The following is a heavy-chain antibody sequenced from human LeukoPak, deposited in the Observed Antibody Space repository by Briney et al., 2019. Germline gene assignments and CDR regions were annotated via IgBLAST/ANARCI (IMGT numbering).Heavy chain of an antibody. V-gene: IGHV4-4*07. CDR1: GGSINTYY. CDR2: IYSTGIT. D-gene: IGHD2-2*01. CDR3: ARGYCSSTSCAHYYYMDV. J-gene: IGHJ6*03. Sequence: SETLSLTCTVSGGSINTYYWSWIRQPAGKGLEWIGRIYSTGITTYNPSLKGRVTMSVDTSKNQFSLKLSSVTAADTAVYYCARGYCSSTSCAHYYYMDVWGKGTTVTVSS.